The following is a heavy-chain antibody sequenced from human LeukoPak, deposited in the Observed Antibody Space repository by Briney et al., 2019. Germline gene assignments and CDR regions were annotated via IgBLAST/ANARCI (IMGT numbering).Heavy chain of an antibody. V-gene: IGHV3-23*01. J-gene: IGHJ4*02. Sequence: GGSLRLSCAASGFTFSSYAMNWVRQAPGKGLEWVSAISGSGGTTYYADSVKGRFTISRDNSKNTLYLQMNSLRAEDTAVYYCARDDERRYLDYWGQGTLVTVSS. D-gene: IGHD1-1*01. CDR3: ARDDERRYLDY. CDR2: ISGSGGTT. CDR1: GFTFSSYA.